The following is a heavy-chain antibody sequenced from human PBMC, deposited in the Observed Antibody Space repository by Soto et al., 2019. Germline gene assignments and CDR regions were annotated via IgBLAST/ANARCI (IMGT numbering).Heavy chain of an antibody. CDR3: ARDTGDYYYYMDV. D-gene: IGHD4-4*01. CDR1: GFTFSSYG. J-gene: IGHJ6*03. V-gene: IGHV3-33*01. Sequence: GGSLRLSCAASGFTFSSYGMHWVRQAPGKGLEWVAVIWYDGSNKYYADSVKGRFTISRDNSKNTLYLQMNSLRAEDTAVYYCARDTGDYYYYMDVWGKGTTVTVSS. CDR2: IWYDGSNK.